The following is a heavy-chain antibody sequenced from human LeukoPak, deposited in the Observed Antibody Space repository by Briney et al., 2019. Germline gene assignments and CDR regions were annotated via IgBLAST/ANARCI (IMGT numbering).Heavy chain of an antibody. CDR2: INSRSNDI. CDR1: GFSFSDYN. CDR3: TGNYYGSGSYADFDY. Sequence: GGSLRLSCVASGFSFSDYNMNWVRQAPGKGLEWVSSINSRSNDIYYADSVKGRFTISRDNAKNSLYLQMDSLKTEDTAVYYCTGNYYGSGSYADFDYWGQGTLVTVSS. J-gene: IGHJ4*02. D-gene: IGHD3-10*01. V-gene: IGHV3-21*04.